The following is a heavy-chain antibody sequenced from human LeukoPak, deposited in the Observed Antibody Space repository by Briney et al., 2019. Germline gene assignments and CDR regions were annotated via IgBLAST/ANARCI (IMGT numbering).Heavy chain of an antibody. CDR2: ISDSGGST. CDR3: AKGSEAGAYYYDSSGSLDY. V-gene: IGHV3-23*01. Sequence: QSGGSLRLSCAASGFTFSSYAMSWVRQAPGKGLEWVSAISDSGGSTYYADSVKGRFTISRDNSKNTLYLQMNSLRAEDTAVYYCAKGSEAGAYYYDSSGSLDYWGQGTLVTVPS. CDR1: GFTFSSYA. D-gene: IGHD3-22*01. J-gene: IGHJ4*02.